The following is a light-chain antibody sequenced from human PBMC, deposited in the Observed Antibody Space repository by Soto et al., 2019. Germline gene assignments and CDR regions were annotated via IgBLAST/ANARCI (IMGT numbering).Light chain of an antibody. CDR3: QQYYSTPLT. Sequence: DIVMTQSPDSLAVSLGERATINCKSSQSVLYSSNNKNYLAWYQQKPVQPPKLLIYWASTRESRVPDRFSGSGSGTDFTLTISSLQAEDVAVYYCQQYYSTPLTFGGGTKVEIK. J-gene: IGKJ4*01. V-gene: IGKV4-1*01. CDR1: QSVLYSSNNKNY. CDR2: WAS.